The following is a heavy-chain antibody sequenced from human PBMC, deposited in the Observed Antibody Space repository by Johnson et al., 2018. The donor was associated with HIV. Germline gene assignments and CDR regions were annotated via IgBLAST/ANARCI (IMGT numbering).Heavy chain of an antibody. CDR1: GFTFSSYA. CDR2: IKQDGSEK. Sequence: VQLVESGGGVVQPGRSLRLSCAASGFTFSSYAMHWVRQAPGKGLEWVANIKQDGSEKYYVDSVKGRFTISRDNAKNSLYLQMNSLRAEDTAVYYCARRHDAFDIWGQVTMVTVSS. CDR3: ARRHDAFDI. J-gene: IGHJ3*02. V-gene: IGHV3-7*03.